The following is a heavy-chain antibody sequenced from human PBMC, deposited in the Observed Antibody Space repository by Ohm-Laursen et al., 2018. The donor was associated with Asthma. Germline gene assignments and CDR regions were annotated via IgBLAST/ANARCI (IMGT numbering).Heavy chain of an antibody. Sequence: SLRLSCAASGLTSNSYCMHWVRQAPGKGLVWVSRISLHGSSISHADSVKGRFTISTDSAKNTLYLQMNSLRPEDTAVYYCASTSSYSYYYGMDVWGQGTTVIVSS. J-gene: IGHJ6*02. V-gene: IGHV3-74*01. CDR3: ASTSSYSYYYGMDV. CDR2: ISLHGSSI. CDR1: GLTSNSYC.